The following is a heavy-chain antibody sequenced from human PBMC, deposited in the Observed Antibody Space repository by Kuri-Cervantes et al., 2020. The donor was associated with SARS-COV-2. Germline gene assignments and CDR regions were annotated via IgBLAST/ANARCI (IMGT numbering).Heavy chain of an antibody. CDR2: IYYSGST. Sequence: GSLRLSCTVSGGSISSCYWSWIRQPPGKGLEWIGYIYYSGSTNYNPSLKSRVTISVDTSKNQFSLKLSSMTAADTAVYYCARETYEPLGTIFGVPGVPYFDYWGQGTLVTVSS. CDR1: GGSISSCY. V-gene: IGHV4-59*12. J-gene: IGHJ4*02. CDR3: ARETYEPLGTIFGVPGVPYFDY. D-gene: IGHD3-3*01.